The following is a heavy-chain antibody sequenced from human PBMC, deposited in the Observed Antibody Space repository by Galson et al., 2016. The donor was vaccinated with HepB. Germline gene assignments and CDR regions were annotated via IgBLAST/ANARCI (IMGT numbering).Heavy chain of an antibody. D-gene: IGHD2-21*02. Sequence: SETLSLTCAVYGGSLSDYSWSWIRQPPGKGLEWIGEINHSGTTIYNPSLKSRVTISVDTSKKWFSLKLKSVTAAATAVYFCARVAYCRGGCGRRFDFWGQGILVTVSS. CDR3: ARVAYCRGGCGRRFDF. CDR2: INHSGTT. CDR1: GGSLSDYS. J-gene: IGHJ4*02. V-gene: IGHV4-34*01.